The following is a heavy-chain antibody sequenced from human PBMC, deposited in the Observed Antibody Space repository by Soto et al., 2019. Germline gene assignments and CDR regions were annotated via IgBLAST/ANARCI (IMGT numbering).Heavy chain of an antibody. CDR2: ISAYNGNT. Sequence: QVQLVQSGAEVKKPGASVKVSCKASGYTFTSYGISWVRQAPGQGLEWMGWISAYNGNTNYAQKLQGRVTMTTDTSTSTAYMELRSLRSDDTAVYYCAGDTRTTVTGAEWFDPWGQGTLVTVSS. CDR1: GYTFTSYG. J-gene: IGHJ5*02. CDR3: AGDTRTTVTGAEWFDP. D-gene: IGHD4-17*01. V-gene: IGHV1-18*01.